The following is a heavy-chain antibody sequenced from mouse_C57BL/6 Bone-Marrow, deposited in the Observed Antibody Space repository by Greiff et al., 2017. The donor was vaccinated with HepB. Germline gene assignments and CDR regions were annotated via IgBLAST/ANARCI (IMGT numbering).Heavy chain of an antibody. V-gene: IGHV1-18*01. CDR2: INPNNGGT. CDR1: GYTFTDYN. CDR3: ARWGGISRFAY. J-gene: IGHJ3*01. Sequence: EVNLVESGPELVKPGASVKIPCKASGYTFTDYNMDWVKQSHGKSLEWIGDINPNNGGTIYNQKFKGKATLTVDKSSSTAYMELCSLTSEDTAVYYCARWGGISRFAYWGQGTVVTVSA.